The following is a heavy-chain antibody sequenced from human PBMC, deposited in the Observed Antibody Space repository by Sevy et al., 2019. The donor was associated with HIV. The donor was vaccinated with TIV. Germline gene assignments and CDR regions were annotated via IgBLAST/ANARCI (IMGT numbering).Heavy chain of an antibody. CDR2: MKQDGSEE. CDR1: GFSFSIYW. Sequence: GGSLRLSCAASGFSFSIYWMSWVRQAPGKGLEWVATMKQDGSEEDYVDSVKGRFTISRDNAKNSLFLQMNSLRPDDTALYYCAKGLGMVQGALLSDDIWGQGTMVTVSS. V-gene: IGHV3-7*01. CDR3: AKGLGMVQGALLSDDI. D-gene: IGHD3-10*01. J-gene: IGHJ3*02.